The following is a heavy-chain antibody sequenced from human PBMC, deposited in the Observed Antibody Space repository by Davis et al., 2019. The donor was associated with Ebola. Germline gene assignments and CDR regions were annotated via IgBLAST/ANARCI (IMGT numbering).Heavy chain of an antibody. D-gene: IGHD6-19*01. J-gene: IGHJ4*02. CDR2: INHSGST. Sequence: SETLSLTCAVYGGSFSGYYLSWIRQPPGKGLEWIGEINHSGSTNYNPSLKSRVTISVDTSKNQFSLKLSSVTAADTAVYYCARGGGWLVRDYWGQGTLVTVSS. CDR3: ARGGGWLVRDY. CDR1: GGSFSGYY. V-gene: IGHV4-34*01.